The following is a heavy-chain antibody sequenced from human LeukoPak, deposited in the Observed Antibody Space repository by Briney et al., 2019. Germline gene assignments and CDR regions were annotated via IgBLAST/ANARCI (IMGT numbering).Heavy chain of an antibody. J-gene: IGHJ4*02. Sequence: GGSLRLSCVASGFSFSTYWINWVRQAPGEGLEWVAHIKHDGSQKYYVDSVKGRFTISRDNAKNSLYLQMHSLRAEDTAVYYCARDAGYGYWVVDYWGQGTLVTVSS. CDR1: GFSFSTYW. CDR2: IKHDGSQK. V-gene: IGHV3-7*01. D-gene: IGHD5-18*01. CDR3: ARDAGYGYWVVDY.